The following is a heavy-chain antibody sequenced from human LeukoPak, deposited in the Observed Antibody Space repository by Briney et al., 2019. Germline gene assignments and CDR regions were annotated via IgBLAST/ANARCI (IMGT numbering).Heavy chain of an antibody. Sequence: GGSLRLSCAASGFTFNRYWMSWVRQAPGKGLEWVANIKQDGSEKFYVDSVKGRFTISRDNAKNSLYLQMNSLRAEDTAVYYCAREGPSDHLGYLDLWGRGTLVTVSS. CDR2: IKQDGSEK. J-gene: IGHJ2*01. D-gene: IGHD1-14*01. V-gene: IGHV3-7*01. CDR1: GFTFNRYW. CDR3: AREGPSDHLGYLDL.